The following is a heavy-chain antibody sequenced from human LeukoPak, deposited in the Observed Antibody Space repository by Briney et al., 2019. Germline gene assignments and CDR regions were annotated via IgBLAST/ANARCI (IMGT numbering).Heavy chain of an antibody. CDR2: INTNTGNP. D-gene: IGHD6-13*01. V-gene: IGHV7-4-1*02. CDR1: GYTFTSYA. Sequence: ASVKVSCKASGYTFTSYAMNWVRQAPGQGLEWMGWINTNTGNPTYAQGFTGRFVFSLDTSVSTAYLQISSLKAEDTAVYYCALELTDLAAAGIVYWGQGTLVTVSS. CDR3: ALELTDLAAAGIVY. J-gene: IGHJ4*02.